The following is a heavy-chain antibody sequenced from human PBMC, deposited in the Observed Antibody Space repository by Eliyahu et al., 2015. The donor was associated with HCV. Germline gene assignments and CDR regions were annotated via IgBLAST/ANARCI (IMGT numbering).Heavy chain of an antibody. CDR3: ARDGRVDQLRNDY. J-gene: IGHJ4*02. D-gene: IGHD2-2*01. Sequence: QVQLVESGGGVVKPGXSLRLCCAXSGFTFRSYAMHWVRQAPGKGLEWVAVISYDGSNKYYADSVKGRFTISRDNSKNTLYLQMNSLRAEDTAVYYCARDGRVDQLRNDYWGQGTLVTVSS. CDR2: ISYDGSNK. V-gene: IGHV3-30-3*01. CDR1: GFTFRSYA.